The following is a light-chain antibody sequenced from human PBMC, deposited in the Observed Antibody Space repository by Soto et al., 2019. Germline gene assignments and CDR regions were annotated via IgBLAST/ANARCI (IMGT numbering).Light chain of an antibody. CDR1: SSNVGGQDY. J-gene: IGLJ2*01. V-gene: IGLV2-11*01. CDR2: DAT. Sequence: QSALTQPRSVSASPGQSVTISCTGTSSNVGGQDYVSWYQQNPGKAPRLMIYDATKRPSGVPYRFSGSKSGNVASLTISGLQAEDEADYYCSSYAADYTLAFGGGTKLTVL. CDR3: SSYAADYTLA.